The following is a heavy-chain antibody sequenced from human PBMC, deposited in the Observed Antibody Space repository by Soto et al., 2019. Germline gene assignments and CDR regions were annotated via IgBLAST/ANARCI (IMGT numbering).Heavy chain of an antibody. D-gene: IGHD2-8*01. CDR3: ARDTNSLDL. CDR1: KDYSGDLLF. CDR2: IYHTGDT. J-gene: IGHJ5*02. Sequence: HSLSCRVAKDYSGDLLFWPWIRQPPGKGLEWVGSIYHTGDTHYNPSLRSQVSMSVDTSKNHFSLRLTYLTAADTAVYFCARDTNSLDLWGQGILVTGSS. V-gene: IGHV4-38-2*02.